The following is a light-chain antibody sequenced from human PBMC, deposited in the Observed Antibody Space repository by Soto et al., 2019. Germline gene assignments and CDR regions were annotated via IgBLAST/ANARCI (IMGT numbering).Light chain of an antibody. CDR3: TSYVGSNIWV. CDR2: EVS. Sequence: QSALTQPPSASGSPGQSVTISCTGTSSDVGAYKYVSWYQQYPGKAPKLMIYEVSKRPSGVPDRFSGSKSGNTAFLTVSGLQAEDDADYYCTSYVGSNIWVFGGGTKLTVL. J-gene: IGLJ3*02. CDR1: SSDVGAYKY. V-gene: IGLV2-8*01.